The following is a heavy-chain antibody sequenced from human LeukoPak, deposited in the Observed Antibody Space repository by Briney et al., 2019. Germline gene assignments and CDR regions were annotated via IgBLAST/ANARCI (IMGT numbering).Heavy chain of an antibody. Sequence: ASVMVSCKASGYTFTGYYLHWVRQAPGQGLEWLGWINPNSGDTDYAQDFQGRVTMTRDTSISTAYMELSRLRSDDTAIYYCARDGYYYDDSGYYSFWGQGTLVTVSS. CDR3: ARDGYYYDDSGYYSF. V-gene: IGHV1-2*02. CDR1: GYTFTGYY. CDR2: INPNSGDT. J-gene: IGHJ4*02. D-gene: IGHD3-22*01.